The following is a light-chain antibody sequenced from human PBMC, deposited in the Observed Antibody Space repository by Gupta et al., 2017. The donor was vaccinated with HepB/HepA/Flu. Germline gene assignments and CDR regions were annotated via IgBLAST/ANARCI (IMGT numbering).Light chain of an antibody. Sequence: IQMNQSPSTLSASVGDRVTITCRASQSISSWLAWYQQKPGKAPNLLIYKASTLESGVPSRFSGSGSGTEFTLTISSLQPDDFATYYCQQYNSYWTFGPGTKVEIK. CDR3: QQYNSYWT. CDR2: KAS. V-gene: IGKV1-5*03. CDR1: QSISSW. J-gene: IGKJ1*01.